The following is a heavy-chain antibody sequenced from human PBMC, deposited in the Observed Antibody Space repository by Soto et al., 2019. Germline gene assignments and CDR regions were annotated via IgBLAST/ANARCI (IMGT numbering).Heavy chain of an antibody. J-gene: IGHJ5*02. V-gene: IGHV4-4*02. CDR3: ARANFSGGSCYSVQHWFDP. CDR2: MYHSGST. CDR1: GGSISSSNW. Sequence: QVQLQESGPGLVKPSGTLSLTCAVSGGSISSSNWWSWVRQPPGKWLEWIGEMYHSGSTNHNPSLKSRVTKSVDKSKYQFSLKLSSVTAADTAVYYCARANFSGGSCYSVQHWFDPWGQGTLVTVSS. D-gene: IGHD2-15*01.